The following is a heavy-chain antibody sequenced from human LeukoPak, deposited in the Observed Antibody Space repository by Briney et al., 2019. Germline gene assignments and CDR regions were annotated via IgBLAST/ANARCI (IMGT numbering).Heavy chain of an antibody. CDR2: ISYDESKK. J-gene: IGHJ6*02. V-gene: IGHV3-30*18. D-gene: IGHD3-16*01. CDR3: AKDRSFPRPGGGMDV. CDR1: GFTFSTYA. Sequence: GGSLRLSCAASGFTFSTYAIHWVRQAPGKGLEGVAVISYDESKKFYADSVKGRFTISRDNSRNTMYLQTNSLRAEDTAVYYCAKDRSFPRPGGGMDVWGQGTTVTVSS.